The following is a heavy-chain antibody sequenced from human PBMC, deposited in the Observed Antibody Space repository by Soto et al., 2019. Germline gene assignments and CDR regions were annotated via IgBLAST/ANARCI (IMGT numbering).Heavy chain of an antibody. J-gene: IGHJ6*02. Sequence: GGSLTHSCAASGLTVNSNAMYWVRQAAGKMLEWVAIMSFDGNHQHYADSVKGRFTISRDNSKNTLYLEMNSLRRDDTAVYYCASCERFPRVGVDYYALDVWGQGTTVTVSS. CDR1: GLTVNSNA. D-gene: IGHD3-3*01. CDR2: MSFDGNHQ. V-gene: IGHV3-30*03. CDR3: ASCERFPRVGVDYYALDV.